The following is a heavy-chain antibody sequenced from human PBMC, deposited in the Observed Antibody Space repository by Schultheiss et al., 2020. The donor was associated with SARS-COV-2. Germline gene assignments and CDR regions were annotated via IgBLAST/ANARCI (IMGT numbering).Heavy chain of an antibody. CDR3: AREGDIVVVPAARGGMDV. V-gene: IGHV1-46*01. Sequence: ASVKFSCKASGYTFTGYYMHWVRQAPGQGLEWMGIINPSGGSTSYAQKFQGRVTMTRDTSTSTVYMELSSLRSEDTAVYYCAREGDIVVVPAARGGMDVWGQGTTVTVSS. CDR2: INPSGGST. J-gene: IGHJ6*02. D-gene: IGHD2-2*01. CDR1: GYTFTGYY.